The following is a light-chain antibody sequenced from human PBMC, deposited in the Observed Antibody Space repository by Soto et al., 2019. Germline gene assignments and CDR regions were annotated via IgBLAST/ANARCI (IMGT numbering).Light chain of an antibody. CDR3: EFYGILHH. Sequence: LSQSPCTPCLPQGERATLSCRASQSVRRTHFAWYQHKPGQAPRLLIYASSNRATGIPDRFSGSASGTDFTLTCYRQEPEDIAVYYCEFYGILHHFCQGTILE. CDR2: ASS. V-gene: IGKV3D-20*02. J-gene: IGKJ2*01. CDR1: QSVRRTH.